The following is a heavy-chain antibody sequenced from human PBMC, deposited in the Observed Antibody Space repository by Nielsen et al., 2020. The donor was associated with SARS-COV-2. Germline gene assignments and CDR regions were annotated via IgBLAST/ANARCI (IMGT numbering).Heavy chain of an antibody. CDR3: AREGIDWYYFDY. V-gene: IGHV3-21*01. D-gene: IGHD3-9*01. CDR1: GFYFKNYN. J-gene: IGHJ4*02. CDR2: ISPTNTYI. Sequence: GESLKISCAASGFYFKNYNMNWIRQAPGKGLEWVASISPTNTYIHYADSLKGRFTISRDNAKNSLYLEVSSLRVEDTAVYYCAREGIDWYYFDYWGQGALVTVSS.